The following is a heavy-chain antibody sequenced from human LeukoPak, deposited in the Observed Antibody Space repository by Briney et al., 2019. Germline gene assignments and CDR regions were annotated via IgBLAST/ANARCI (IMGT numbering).Heavy chain of an antibody. V-gene: IGHV4-59*01. CDR3: ARDRCSSTSCWNNWFDP. CDR2: IYYSGST. J-gene: IGHJ5*02. D-gene: IGHD2-2*01. Sequence: PSETLSLTCTVSGGSISSYYWSWIRQPPGKGLEWIGYIYYSGSTNYNPSLKSRVTISVDTSKNQFSLKLSSVTAADTAVYYCARDRCSSTSCWNNWFDPWGQGTLVTVSS. CDR1: GGSISSYY.